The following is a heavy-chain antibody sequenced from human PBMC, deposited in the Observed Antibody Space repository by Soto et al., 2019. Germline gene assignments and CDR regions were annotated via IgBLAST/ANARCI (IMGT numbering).Heavy chain of an antibody. CDR3: ARDLGLYYYDSSGLPDY. CDR1: GFTFSSYA. V-gene: IGHV3-30-3*01. J-gene: IGHJ4*01. CDR2: ISYDGSNK. Sequence: GGSLRLSCAASGFTFSSYAMHWVRQAPGKGLEWVAVISYDGSNKYYADSVKGRFTISRDNSKNTLYLQMNSLRAEDTAVYYCARDLGLYYYDSSGLPDYWGHGTLVTVSS. D-gene: IGHD3-22*01.